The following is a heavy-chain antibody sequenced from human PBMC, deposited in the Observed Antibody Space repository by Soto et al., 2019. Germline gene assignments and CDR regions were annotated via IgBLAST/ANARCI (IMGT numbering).Heavy chain of an antibody. V-gene: IGHV3-23*01. Sequence: PGGSLRLSCAASGFTFSSYAMTWVRQAPGKGLEWVSAISGSGGSTYYADSVKGRFTISRDNSKNTLYLQMNSLGAEDTAVYYCAKAGVLTAYYLYFDYWGRGTLVTVSS. CDR1: GFTFSSYA. D-gene: IGHD3-9*01. J-gene: IGHJ4*02. CDR3: AKAGVLTAYYLYFDY. CDR2: ISGSGGST.